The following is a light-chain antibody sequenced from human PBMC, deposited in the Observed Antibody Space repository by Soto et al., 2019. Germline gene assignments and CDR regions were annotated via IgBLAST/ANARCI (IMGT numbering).Light chain of an antibody. J-gene: IGKJ1*01. V-gene: IGKV1-9*01. CDR3: QQLNSYPWG. CDR1: QGISNY. Sequence: IQMTHSPSSLSASLGDIVTITFRASQGISNYLAWYQQKPGKVPKLLIYAASTLQSGVPSRFSGSGSGTEFTLTISSLQPEDFATYYCQQLNSYPWGFGQGTKVDNK. CDR2: AAS.